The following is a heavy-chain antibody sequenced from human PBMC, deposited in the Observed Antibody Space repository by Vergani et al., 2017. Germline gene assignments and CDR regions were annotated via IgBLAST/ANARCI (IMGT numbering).Heavy chain of an antibody. CDR2: IYYSGST. V-gene: IGHV4-39*02. Sequence: QVQLQESGPGLVKPSETLSLTCTVSGGSISSSSYYWGWLRQPPGKGLEWIGSIYYSGSTYYNPSLKSRVTISVDTSKNQFSLKLSSGTAADTAVYYCAREGCSGGTFSGLLLSNMDVWGKGTTVTVSS. CDR3: AREGCSGGTFSGLLLSNMDV. D-gene: IGHD2-15*01. CDR1: GGSISSSSYY. J-gene: IGHJ6*03.